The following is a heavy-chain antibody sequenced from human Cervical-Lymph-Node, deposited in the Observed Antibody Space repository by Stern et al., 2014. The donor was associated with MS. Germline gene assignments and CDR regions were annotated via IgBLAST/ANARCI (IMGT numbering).Heavy chain of an antibody. J-gene: IGHJ4*02. V-gene: IGHV1-69*09. CDR3: ARGGFDCGGGCYYVN. CDR2: IIHFLGAP. Sequence: VQLVESGAEVKKPGSSVKVSCKASGGTSSTDAISWVRQAPGQGLEWIGRIIHFLGAPNYAQNFQDRVTITPDTSTNPFYMELGSLRSEDTAMYFCARGGFDCGGGCYYVNWGQGTLVTVSP. D-gene: IGHD2-21*02. CDR1: GGTSSTDA.